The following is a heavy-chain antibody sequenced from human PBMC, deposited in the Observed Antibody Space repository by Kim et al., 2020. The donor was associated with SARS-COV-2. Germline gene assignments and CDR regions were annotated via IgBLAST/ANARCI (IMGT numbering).Heavy chain of an antibody. CDR2: IYTRGRT. D-gene: IGHD3-16*02. CDR3: ASALGH. V-gene: IGHV4-4*07. J-gene: IGHJ4*02. Sequence: IYTRGRTNYNPSLRSRVTMSVDMSKNQFSLKLSSVTAADTAVYYCASALGHWGQGTLVTVSS.